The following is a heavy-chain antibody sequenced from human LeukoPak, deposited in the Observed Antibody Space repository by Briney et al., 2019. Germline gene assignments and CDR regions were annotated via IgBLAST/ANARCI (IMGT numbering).Heavy chain of an antibody. Sequence: GGSLRLSCAASGFTFSSYWMHWVRQAPGKGLVWVSRINSDGSSTSYADSVKGRFTISRDNAKNTLYLQMNSLRAEDTAVYYCARAFRGYYGSGSLGGWGQGTLVTVSS. D-gene: IGHD3-10*01. CDR2: INSDGSST. J-gene: IGHJ4*02. CDR3: ARAFRGYYGSGSLGG. V-gene: IGHV3-74*01. CDR1: GFTFSSYW.